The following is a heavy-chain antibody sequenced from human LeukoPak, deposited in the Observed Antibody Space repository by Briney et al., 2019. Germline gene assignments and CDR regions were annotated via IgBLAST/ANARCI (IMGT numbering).Heavy chain of an antibody. V-gene: IGHV6-1*01. J-gene: IGHJ6*03. CDR3: ARTPNRNSGSYVYYYYYYMDV. Sequence: SQTLSLTCAISGDSVSSNSAAWNWIRQSPSRGLEWLGRTYYRSKWYNDYAVSVKSRITINPDTSKNQFSLQLNSVTPEDTAVYYCARTPNRNSGSYVYYYYYYMDVWGKGTTVTISS. CDR2: TYYRSKWYN. D-gene: IGHD1-26*01. CDR1: GDSVSSNSAA.